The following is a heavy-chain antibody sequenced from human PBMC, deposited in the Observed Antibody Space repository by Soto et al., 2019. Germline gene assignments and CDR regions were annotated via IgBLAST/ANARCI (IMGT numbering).Heavy chain of an antibody. CDR2: ISYDGSNK. CDR3: FQAEDGIRGTVPVSAFLLNRSSDL. V-gene: IGHV3-30*03. D-gene: IGHD1-1*01. Sequence: KGLEWVAVISYDGSNKYYADSVKGRCTISRDNSKNTLYLQMNSLRAEDTAVYFFFQAEDGIRGTVPVSAFLLNRSSDL. J-gene: IGHJ2*01.